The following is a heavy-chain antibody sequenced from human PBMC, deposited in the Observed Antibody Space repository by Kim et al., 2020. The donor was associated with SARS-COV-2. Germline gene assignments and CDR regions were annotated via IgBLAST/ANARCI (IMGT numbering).Heavy chain of an antibody. J-gene: IGHJ4*02. Sequence: STYYADSVKGRFTISRHNSKSSLYLQMNSLRAEDTAVYYCARETGSGYDYWGQGTLVTVSS. D-gene: IGHD3-22*01. CDR3: ARETGSGYDY. CDR2: ST. V-gene: IGHV3-53*04.